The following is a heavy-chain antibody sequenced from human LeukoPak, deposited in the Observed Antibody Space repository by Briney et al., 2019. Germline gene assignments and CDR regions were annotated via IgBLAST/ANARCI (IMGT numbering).Heavy chain of an antibody. CDR3: AREEGST. Sequence: GSLRLSCAASGFSVRTNYMSWIRQPPGKGLEWIGEINHSGSTNYNPSLKSRVTISVDTSKNQFSLKLSSVTAADTAVYYCAREEGSTWGQGTLVTVSS. CDR1: GFSVRTNY. D-gene: IGHD6-13*01. V-gene: IGHV4-34*01. J-gene: IGHJ5*02. CDR2: INHSGST.